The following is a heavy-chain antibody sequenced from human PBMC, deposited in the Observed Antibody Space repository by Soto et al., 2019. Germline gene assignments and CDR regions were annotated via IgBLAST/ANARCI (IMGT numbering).Heavy chain of an antibody. CDR2: INAGNGNT. D-gene: IGHD3-16*01. CDR3: ARMATFGSLNWFDP. J-gene: IGHJ5*02. V-gene: IGHV1-3*01. Sequence: ASVKVSCKASGYTFTSYAMHWVRQAPGRRLEWMGWINAGNGNTKYSQKFQGRVTITRDTSVATAYMELSSLRSDDTAIYYCARMATFGSLNWFDPWGQGTLVTVSS. CDR1: GYTFTSYA.